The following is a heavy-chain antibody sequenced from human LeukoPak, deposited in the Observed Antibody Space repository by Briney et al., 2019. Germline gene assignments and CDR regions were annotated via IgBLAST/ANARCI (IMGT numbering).Heavy chain of an antibody. D-gene: IGHD3-22*01. CDR1: GGTFSSYA. V-gene: IGHV1-2*06. Sequence: ASVKVSCKASGGTFSSYAINWVRQAPGQGLEWMGRINPNSGGTNYAQKFQGRVTMTRDTSISTAYMELSRLRSDDTAVYYCARDYYDSSGYYFLPDYWGQGTLVTVSS. J-gene: IGHJ4*02. CDR3: ARDYYDSSGYYFLPDY. CDR2: INPNSGGT.